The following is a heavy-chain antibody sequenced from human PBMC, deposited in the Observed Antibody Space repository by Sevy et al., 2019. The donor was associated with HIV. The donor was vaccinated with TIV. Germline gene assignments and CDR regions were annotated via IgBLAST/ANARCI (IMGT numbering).Heavy chain of an antibody. Sequence: GWSLRLSCVGSEFTFNDDFMTWVRQAPGKGLEWVSSISSRSTYIYYADSVKGRFTISRDNAKNSMFLQMNSLRPEDTAVYYCARDRDDYASGRRHPYYYYHGMDVWGQGTTVTASS. CDR1: EFTFNDDF. J-gene: IGHJ6*02. CDR3: ARDRDDYASGRRHPYYYYHGMDV. V-gene: IGHV3-21*01. CDR2: ISSRSTYI. D-gene: IGHD3-10*01.